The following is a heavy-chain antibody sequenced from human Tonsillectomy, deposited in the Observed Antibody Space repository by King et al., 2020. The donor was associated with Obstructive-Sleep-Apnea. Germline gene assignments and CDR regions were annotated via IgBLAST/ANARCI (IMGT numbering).Heavy chain of an antibody. V-gene: IGHV5-51*01. CDR3: ARHLGDITMVRGVIINGHAFDF. J-gene: IGHJ3*01. CDR2: IYPGDSDT. CDR1: GYSCTTYW. Sequence: QLVQSGAEVKKPGESLKISCKASGYSCTTYWIAWVRQMPGKGLQWIGIIYPGDSDTRYRPSFQGQFTISAVKSISTAYLQWSSLKASDTAVYYCARHLGDITMVRGVIINGHAFDFWGQGTILTVSS. D-gene: IGHD3-10*01.